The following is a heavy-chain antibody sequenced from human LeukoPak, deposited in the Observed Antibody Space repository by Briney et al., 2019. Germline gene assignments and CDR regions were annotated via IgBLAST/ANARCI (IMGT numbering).Heavy chain of an antibody. V-gene: IGHV5-51*01. CDR3: GRRRLRDSFFDY. CDR1: EDSFTNYW. J-gene: IGHJ4*02. Sequence: GESLKISSKGSEDSFTNYWIGWVRHMPGKGLEWMGIIYPGDSDTRYNPSFQGQVTISADKSISPPYLQWSSLTAADTAMYYCGRRRLRDSFFDYWGQGTVVIASS. D-gene: IGHD5-12*01. CDR2: IYPGDSDT.